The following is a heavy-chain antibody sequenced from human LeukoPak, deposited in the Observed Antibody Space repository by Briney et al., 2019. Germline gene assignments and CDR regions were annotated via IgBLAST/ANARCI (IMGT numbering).Heavy chain of an antibody. V-gene: IGHV4-34*01. J-gene: IGHJ4*02. D-gene: IGHD3-3*01. CDR2: INHSGST. CDR3: ARFNDFWSGYKEGHDY. CDR1: GGSFSGYY. Sequence: SETLSLTCAVYGGSFSGYYWSWIRQPPGKGLEWIGEINHSGSTNYNPSLKSRVTISVDTSKNQFSLKLSSVTAADTAVHYCARFNDFWSGYKEGHDYWGQGTLVTVSS.